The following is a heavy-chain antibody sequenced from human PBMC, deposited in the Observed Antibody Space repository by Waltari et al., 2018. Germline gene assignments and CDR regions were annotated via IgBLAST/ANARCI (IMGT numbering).Heavy chain of an antibody. CDR3: AKSYYDSSGYYWSFDY. V-gene: IGHV3-30*02. CDR2: IRYDGSNK. CDR1: GFTFSSYG. D-gene: IGHD3-22*01. Sequence: QVQLVESGGGVVPPGGSLRLSCAASGFTFSSYGRPWVRQAPGKGLEGGAFIRYDGSNKYYADSVKGRFTISRDNSKNTLYLQMNSLRAEDTAVYYCAKSYYDSSGYYWSFDYWGQGTLVTVSS. J-gene: IGHJ4*02.